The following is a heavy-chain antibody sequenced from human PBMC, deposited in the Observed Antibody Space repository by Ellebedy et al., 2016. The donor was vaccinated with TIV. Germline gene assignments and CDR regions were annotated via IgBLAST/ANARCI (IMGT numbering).Heavy chain of an antibody. CDR1: AYTFTSYS. CDR3: ARACGSYSDFDY. Sequence: AASVKVSCKASAYTFTSYSISWVRQAPGQGLEWMGWNSAYNVNTNYAQKFQGWVTMTRAPSISTAYMELSRLRADDTAVYYCARACGSYSDFDYWGQGTLVTVSS. V-gene: IGHV1-18*01. CDR2: NSAYNVNT. D-gene: IGHD1-26*01. J-gene: IGHJ4*02.